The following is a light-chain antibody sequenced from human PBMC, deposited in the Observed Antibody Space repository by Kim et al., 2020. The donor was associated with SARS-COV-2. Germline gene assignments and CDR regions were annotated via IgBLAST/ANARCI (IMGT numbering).Light chain of an antibody. V-gene: IGKV1-17*01. CDR3: LQHNTYPIT. Sequence: ASVGDRVTITCRASQDIRNDLGWYQQNPGRAPKRLIYGASSLQSGVPSRFSGSGSGTEFTLTISSLQPEDFATYFRLQHNTYPITFGQGTRLEIK. J-gene: IGKJ5*01. CDR1: QDIRND. CDR2: GAS.